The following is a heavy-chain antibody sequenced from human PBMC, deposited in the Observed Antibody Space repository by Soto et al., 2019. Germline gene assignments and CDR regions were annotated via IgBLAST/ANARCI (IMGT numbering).Heavy chain of an antibody. J-gene: IGHJ4*02. Sequence: GGSLRLSCAASGFTFSSYSMNWVRQAPGKGLEWVSSISSSSSYIYYADSVKGRFTISRDNGKNSLYLQMNSLRAEDTAVYYCARESGGDSGSYYLDYWGQGTLVTVSS. CDR2: ISSSSSYI. V-gene: IGHV3-21*01. D-gene: IGHD1-26*01. CDR1: GFTFSSYS. CDR3: ARESGGDSGSYYLDY.